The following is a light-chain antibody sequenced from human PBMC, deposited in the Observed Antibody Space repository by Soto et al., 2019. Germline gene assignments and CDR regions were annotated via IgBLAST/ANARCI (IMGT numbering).Light chain of an antibody. CDR2: GAS. Sequence: EIVMTQSPATLSVSPGERATLSCRASQSVRSNLAWYQQKPGQAPRLLIYGASTRATGIPATFSGSGSGTQFTLTISSLHSEDFAVYYCQQYNNWPAITFCQGTRLEIK. J-gene: IGKJ5*01. V-gene: IGKV3D-15*01. CDR3: QQYNNWPAIT. CDR1: QSVRSN.